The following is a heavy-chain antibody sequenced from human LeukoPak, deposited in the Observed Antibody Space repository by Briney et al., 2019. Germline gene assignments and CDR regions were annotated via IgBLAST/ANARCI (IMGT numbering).Heavy chain of an antibody. J-gene: IGHJ3*02. V-gene: IGHV3-30*02. CDR2: IRYDESNK. D-gene: IGHD7-27*01. Sequence: PGGSLRLSCAASGFTFNSYGMHWVRQAPGKGLEGVAFIRYDESNKYYADSVKGRFTISRDNSKNTLYLQMNSLRAEDTAVYYCAGATGDLLLGTDAFDIWGQGTMVTVSS. CDR1: GFTFNSYG. CDR3: AGATGDLLLGTDAFDI.